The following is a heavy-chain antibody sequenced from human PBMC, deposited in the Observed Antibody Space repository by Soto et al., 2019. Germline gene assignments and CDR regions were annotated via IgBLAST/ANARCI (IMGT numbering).Heavy chain of an antibody. CDR1: GDTVSSYY. CDR2: INPSGGRT. CDR3: AKERRAGGTFFPLDV. J-gene: IGHJ4*01. Sequence: ASVKVSCKASGDTVSSYYIHWVRQAPGQGLEWMGVINPSGGRTTYAQKFQGRVNMTRDTSARTVYMELSSLRTDDTGVYYCAKERRAGGTFFPLDVWGQGTLVTVSS. D-gene: IGHD2-15*01. V-gene: IGHV1-46*01.